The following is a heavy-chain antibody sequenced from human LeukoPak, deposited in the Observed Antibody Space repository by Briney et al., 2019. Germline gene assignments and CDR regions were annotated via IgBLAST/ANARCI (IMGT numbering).Heavy chain of an antibody. CDR3: ARNTGYDYGY. V-gene: IGHV3-66*01. Sequence: PGGSLRLSCAASGFTVGNNYMNWVRQAPGKGLEWVSLIFSHGETSYADSVKGRFTISRDNSKNTLYLQMNGLRVEDTAVYYCARNTGYDYGYWGQGTLVTVSS. CDR1: GFTVGNNY. D-gene: IGHD5-12*01. J-gene: IGHJ4*02. CDR2: IFSHGET.